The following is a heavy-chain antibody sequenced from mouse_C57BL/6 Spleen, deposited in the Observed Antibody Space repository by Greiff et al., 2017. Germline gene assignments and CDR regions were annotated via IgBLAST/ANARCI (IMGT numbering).Heavy chain of an antibody. Sequence: EVKLQQSGAELVRPGASVKLSCTASGFNIKDDYMHWVKQRPEQGLEWIGWIDPENGDTEYASKFQGKATITADTSSNTAYLQLSSLTSEDTAVYYCTTGGLDYWGQGTTRTVSS. D-gene: IGHD1-1*02. CDR2: IDPENGDT. CDR3: TTGGLDY. V-gene: IGHV14-4*01. CDR1: GFNIKDDY. J-gene: IGHJ2*01.